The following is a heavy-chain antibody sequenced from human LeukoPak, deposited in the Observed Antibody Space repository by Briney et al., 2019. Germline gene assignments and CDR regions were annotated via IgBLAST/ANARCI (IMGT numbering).Heavy chain of an antibody. CDR3: ARDRGTGSYRDDAFDI. J-gene: IGHJ3*02. Sequence: SETLSLTCTVSGDSISNYYWSWIRQPPGKGLEWIGYIYYSGNTNYNPSLKSRAAISVDTSKNQFSLKLSSVTAADTAVYYCARDRGTGSYRDDAFDIWGQGTMVTVSS. V-gene: IGHV4-59*01. CDR2: IYYSGNT. D-gene: IGHD1-26*01. CDR1: GDSISNYY.